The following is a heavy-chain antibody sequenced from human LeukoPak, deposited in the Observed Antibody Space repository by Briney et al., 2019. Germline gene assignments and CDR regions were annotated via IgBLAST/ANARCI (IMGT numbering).Heavy chain of an antibody. CDR2: IYHSGST. CDR1: GYSISSGYY. D-gene: IGHD6-6*01. Sequence: SETLSLTCTVSGYSISSGYYWGWIRQPPGKGLEWIGSIYHSGSTYYNPSLKSRVTISVDTSKNQFSLKLSSVTAADTAVYYCARDSSFDYWGQGTLVTVSS. CDR3: ARDSSFDY. V-gene: IGHV4-38-2*02. J-gene: IGHJ4*02.